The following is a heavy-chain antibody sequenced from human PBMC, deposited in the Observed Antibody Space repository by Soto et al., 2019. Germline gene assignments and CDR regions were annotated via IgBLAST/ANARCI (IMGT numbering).Heavy chain of an antibody. CDR2: INHSGST. CDR1: GGSFSGYY. D-gene: IGHD3-9*01. Sequence: SETLSLTCAVYGGSFSGYYWSWIRQPPGKGLEWIGEINHSGSTNYNPSLKSRVTISVDTSKNQFSLKLSSVTAADTAVFYCARFSRYFDWLTNVWGQGTTVTVSS. CDR3: ARFSRYFDWLTNV. V-gene: IGHV4-34*01. J-gene: IGHJ6*02.